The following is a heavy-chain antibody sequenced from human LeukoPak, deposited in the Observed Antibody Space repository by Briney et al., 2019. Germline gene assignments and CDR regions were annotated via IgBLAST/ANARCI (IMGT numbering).Heavy chain of an antibody. CDR1: GGSISSSNYY. D-gene: IGHD6-6*01. J-gene: IGHJ3*02. Sequence: SETLSLTCTVSGGSISSSNYYWGWIRQPPGKGLEWIGSIYYSGSNYYNPSLQSRVTISVDPSKNQLSLKLSSVTAADTAVYYCASETIAARPIGPVNAFDIWGQGTMVTVSS. V-gene: IGHV4-39*01. CDR2: IYYSGSN. CDR3: ASETIAARPIGPVNAFDI.